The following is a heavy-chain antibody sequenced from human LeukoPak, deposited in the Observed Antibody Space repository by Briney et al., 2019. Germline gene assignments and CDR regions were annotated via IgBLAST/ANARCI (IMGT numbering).Heavy chain of an antibody. CDR2: IYYSGST. CDR1: GGSISSSSYY. J-gene: IGHJ3*02. V-gene: IGHV4-39*01. CDR3: VRWTDAFDT. Sequence: SETLSLTCTVSGGSISSSSYYWGWIRQPPGKGLEWIGSIYYSGSTYYNPSLKSRVTISVDTSKNQFSLKLSSVTAADTAVYYCVRWTDAFDTWGQGTMVTVSS. D-gene: IGHD4-23*01.